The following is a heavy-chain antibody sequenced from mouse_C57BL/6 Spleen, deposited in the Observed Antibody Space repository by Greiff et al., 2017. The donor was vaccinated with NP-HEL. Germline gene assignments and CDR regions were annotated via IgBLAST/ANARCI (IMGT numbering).Heavy chain of an antibody. D-gene: IGHD1-1*01. J-gene: IGHJ1*03. Sequence: QVQLQQSGPELVKPGASVKLSCKASGYTFTSYDINWVKQRPGQGLEWIGWIYPRDGSTKYNEKFKGKATLTVDTSSSTAYMELRSLTSEDSAVYFCARRDYGSHWYFDVWGTGTTVTVSS. V-gene: IGHV1-85*01. CDR1: GYTFTSYD. CDR3: ARRDYGSHWYFDV. CDR2: IYPRDGST.